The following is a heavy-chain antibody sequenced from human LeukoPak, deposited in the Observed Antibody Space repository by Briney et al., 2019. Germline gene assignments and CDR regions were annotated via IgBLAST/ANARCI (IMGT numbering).Heavy chain of an antibody. CDR3: AREADSSSRYSAFDI. D-gene: IGHD6-13*01. CDR1: GYTFTGYY. Sequence: ASVKVSCKASGYTFTGYYMHWVRQAPGQGLEWMGWINPNSGGTNYAQKFQGRVTMTRDTSISTAYMELSRLRSDDTAVYYCAREADSSSRYSAFDIWGQGTMVTVSS. CDR2: INPNSGGT. J-gene: IGHJ3*02. V-gene: IGHV1-2*02.